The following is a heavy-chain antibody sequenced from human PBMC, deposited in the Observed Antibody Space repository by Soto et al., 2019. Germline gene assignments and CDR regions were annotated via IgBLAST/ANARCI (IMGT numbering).Heavy chain of an antibody. CDR1: GGSISSGGYY. CDR2: IYYSGST. J-gene: IGHJ4*02. CDR3: ARSVKDYYDSSGYYFDY. D-gene: IGHD3-22*01. Sequence: QVQLQESGPGLVKPLQTLSLTCTVSGGSISSGGYYWSWIRQHPGKGLEWIGYIYYSGSTYYNPSLKSRVTISVDTSKNQFSLKLSSVTAADTAVYYCARSVKDYYDSSGYYFDYWGQGTLVTVSS. V-gene: IGHV4-31*03.